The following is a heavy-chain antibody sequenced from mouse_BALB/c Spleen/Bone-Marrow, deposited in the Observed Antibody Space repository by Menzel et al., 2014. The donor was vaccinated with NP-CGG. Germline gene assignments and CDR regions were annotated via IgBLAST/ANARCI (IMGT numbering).Heavy chain of an antibody. CDR3: ARNGYYGYSDY. D-gene: IGHD2-1*01. CDR1: GFDFSRYW. CDR2: INPDSSTI. J-gene: IGHJ2*01. Sequence: EVKLQESGGGLVQPGGSLKLSCAASGFDFSRYWMSWVRQAPGKGLEWIGEINPDSSTINYTPSLKDKFIISRDNAKNTLYLQMSKVKSEDTAFYYCARNGYYGYSDYWGQGTTLTVSS. V-gene: IGHV4-1*02.